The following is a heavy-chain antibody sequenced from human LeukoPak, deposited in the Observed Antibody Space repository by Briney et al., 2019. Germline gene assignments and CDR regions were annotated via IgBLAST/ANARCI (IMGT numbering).Heavy chain of an antibody. J-gene: IGHJ4*02. Sequence: PGGSLRLSCAASGFTFSSYEMNWVRQAPGKGLEWVSYISSSGSTIYYADSVKGRFTISRDNAKNSLYLQMNSLGAEDTAVYYCARVQRRVVDFDYWGQGTLVTVSS. CDR2: ISSSGSTI. D-gene: IGHD3-3*01. V-gene: IGHV3-48*03. CDR1: GFTFSSYE. CDR3: ARVQRRVVDFDY.